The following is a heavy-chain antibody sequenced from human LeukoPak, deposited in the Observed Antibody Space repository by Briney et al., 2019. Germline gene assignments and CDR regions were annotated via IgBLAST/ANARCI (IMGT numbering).Heavy chain of an antibody. Sequence: PSETLSLTCAVYGGSFSGYYWSWIRQPPGKGLEWIGEINHSGSTNYNPSLKSRVTISVDTSKNQFSLKLSSVTAADTAVYYCARGRRHFDWSKGYYFDYWGQGTLVTVSS. D-gene: IGHD3-9*01. CDR2: INHSGST. V-gene: IGHV4-34*01. J-gene: IGHJ4*02. CDR1: GGSFSGYY. CDR3: ARGRRHFDWSKGYYFDY.